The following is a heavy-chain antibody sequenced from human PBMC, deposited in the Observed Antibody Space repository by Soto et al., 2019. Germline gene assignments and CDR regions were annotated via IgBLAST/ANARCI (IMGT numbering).Heavy chain of an antibody. Sequence: SVKVSCKASGGTFSSYTISWVRQAPGQGLEWMGRIIPILGIANYAQKFQGRVTITADKSTSTAYMELSSLRSEDTAVYYCARIYSNYVWFDPWGQGTLVTVSS. V-gene: IGHV1-69*02. CDR2: IIPILGIA. D-gene: IGHD4-4*01. CDR3: ARIYSNYVWFDP. J-gene: IGHJ5*02. CDR1: GGTFSSYT.